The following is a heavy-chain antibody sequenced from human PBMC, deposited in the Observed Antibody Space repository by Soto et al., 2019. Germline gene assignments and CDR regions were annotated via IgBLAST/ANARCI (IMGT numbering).Heavy chain of an antibody. V-gene: IGHV1-18*04. CDR3: AREVGRMDV. Sequence: QVQLVQSGAEVKKPGASVKVSCKASGYTFTTYGINWVRQAPGQGLEWMGWVSPYNGDTTYAQKVQGRVTMTTDTSTTTAYLELRSLRSDDTAVYYCAREVGRMDVWGQGTTVTVSS. D-gene: IGHD2-2*01. CDR1: GYTFTTYG. J-gene: IGHJ6*02. CDR2: VSPYNGDT.